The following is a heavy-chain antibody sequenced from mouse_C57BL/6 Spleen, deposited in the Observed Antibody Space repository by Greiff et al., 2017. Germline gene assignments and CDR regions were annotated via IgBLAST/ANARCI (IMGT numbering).Heavy chain of an antibody. D-gene: IGHD3-2*02. V-gene: IGHV5-4*01. J-gene: IGHJ4*01. CDR3: ARDDSSGYAYYAMDY. CDR1: GFTFSSYA. CDR2: ISDGGSYT. Sequence: VKLVESGGGLVKPGGSLKLSCAASGFTFSSYAMSWVRQTPEKRLEWVATISDGGSYTYYPDNVKGRFTISRDNAKNNLYLQMSHLKSEDTAMYYCARDDSSGYAYYAMDYWGQGTSVTVSS.